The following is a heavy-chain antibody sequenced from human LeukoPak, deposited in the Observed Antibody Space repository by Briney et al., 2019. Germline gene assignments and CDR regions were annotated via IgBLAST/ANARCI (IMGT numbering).Heavy chain of an antibody. Sequence: GGSLRLSCTASGFTFSAYAMMWVRQAPGKGPEWVSAIRGGGTSEFYADSVKGRFRISRDNSKDTLFLQVNSLRAEDTAVYYCARDPNGDYIGAFDMWGPGTMVTVSS. D-gene: IGHD4-17*01. V-gene: IGHV3-23*01. CDR3: ARDPNGDYIGAFDM. J-gene: IGHJ3*02. CDR2: IRGGGTSE. CDR1: GFTFSAYA.